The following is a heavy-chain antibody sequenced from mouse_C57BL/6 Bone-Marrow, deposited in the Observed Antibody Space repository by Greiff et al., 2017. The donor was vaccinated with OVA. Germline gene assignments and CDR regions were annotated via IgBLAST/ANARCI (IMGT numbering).Heavy chain of an antibody. Sequence: QVQLQQPGAELVRPGTSVKLSCKASGYTFTSYWMHWVKQRPGQGLEWIGVIDPSDSYTNYNQKFKGKATLTVDTSSSTAYMQLSSLTSEDSAVYYCARKGYYGPYYFDYWGQGTTLAVSS. CDR2: IDPSDSYT. D-gene: IGHD1-1*01. V-gene: IGHV1-59*01. CDR1: GYTFTSYW. J-gene: IGHJ2*01. CDR3: ARKGYYGPYYFDY.